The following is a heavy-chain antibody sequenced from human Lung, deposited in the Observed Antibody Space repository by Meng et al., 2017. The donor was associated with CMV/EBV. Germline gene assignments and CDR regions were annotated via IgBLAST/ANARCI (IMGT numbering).Heavy chain of an antibody. CDR2: INSDGSTT. CDR3: VRDGKYCSSGTCDYYIMDL. D-gene: IGHD2-15*01. V-gene: IGHV3-74*01. J-gene: IGHJ6*01. Sequence: GESLKISCAASGFTFSTYWMHWVRQTPGTGLVWVSRINSDGSTTTYADSVKGRFTISRDNAKNTLYLQMSSQRAEDSAVYYCVRDGKYCSSGTCDYYIMDLWGQWXTVTVSS. CDR1: GFTFSTYW.